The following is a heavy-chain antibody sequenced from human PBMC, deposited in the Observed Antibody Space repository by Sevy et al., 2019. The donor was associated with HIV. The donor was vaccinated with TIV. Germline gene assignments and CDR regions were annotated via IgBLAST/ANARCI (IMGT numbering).Heavy chain of an antibody. J-gene: IGHJ4*02. CDR3: ATTKDYYDSSGYPFDY. CDR2: FDPEDGKT. Sequence: ASVKVSCKVSGQTLSEFAMHWVRLAPGKGLEWMGTFDPEDGKTLHAQKFQGRVTMTEDTSTDTAYMEVNNLRSEDTAVYYCATTKDYYDSSGYPFDYWGQGTLVTVSS. D-gene: IGHD3-22*01. CDR1: GQTLSEFA. V-gene: IGHV1-24*01.